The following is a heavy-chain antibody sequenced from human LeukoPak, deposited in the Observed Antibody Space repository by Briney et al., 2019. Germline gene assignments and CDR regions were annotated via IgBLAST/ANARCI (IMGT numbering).Heavy chain of an antibody. CDR2: ISSLSNYI. CDR1: RFTFTNYS. CDR3: ARGGENSGFDY. D-gene: IGHD6-19*01. J-gene: IGHJ4*02. V-gene: IGHV3-21*01. Sequence: GSLRLSCAAPRFTFTNYSLNWVRPAPGKGLEWVSSISSLSNYIYYADSVKGRFTISRDNAKNSLYLQMNSLRAEDTALYYCARGGENSGFDYWGQGTLVIVSS.